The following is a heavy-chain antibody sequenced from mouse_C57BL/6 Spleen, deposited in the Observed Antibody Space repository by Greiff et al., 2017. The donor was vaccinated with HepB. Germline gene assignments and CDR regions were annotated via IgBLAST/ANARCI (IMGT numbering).Heavy chain of an antibody. CDR2: IYPGDGDT. D-gene: IGHD1-2*01. J-gene: IGHJ3*01. Sequence: QVQLQQSGPELVKPGASVKISCKASGYAFSSSWMNWVKQRPGKGLEWIGRIYPGDGDTNYNGKFKGKATLTADKSSSTAYMQLSSLTSEDSAVYFCARGNYYGFFAYWGQGTLVTVSA. V-gene: IGHV1-82*01. CDR3: ARGNYYGFFAY. CDR1: GYAFSSSW.